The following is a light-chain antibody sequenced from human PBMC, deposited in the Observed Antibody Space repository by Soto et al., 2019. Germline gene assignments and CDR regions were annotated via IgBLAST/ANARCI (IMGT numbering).Light chain of an antibody. CDR2: GAS. Sequence: EIVLTQSPGTLSLSPGERATLSCRASQSVSGSCLAWYQQKPGQAPRLLTYGASSRATGIPDRFSGSGSGTDFTLTISRLEPEDFVVYYCQQYGSSPFTFGPGTKVDIK. CDR1: QSVSGSC. CDR3: QQYGSSPFT. J-gene: IGKJ3*01. V-gene: IGKV3-20*01.